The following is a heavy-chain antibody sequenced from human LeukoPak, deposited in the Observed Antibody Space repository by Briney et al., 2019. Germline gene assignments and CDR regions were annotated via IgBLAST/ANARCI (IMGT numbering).Heavy chain of an antibody. CDR1: GYSFENHW. V-gene: IGHV5-51*01. Sequence: GESLKISCRGSGYSFENHWIAWVRQLPGQGLEWMGIIYPDDSDTTYSPSFEGQVTISVDKSINTAYLQWNTLEASDTAIYYCARQGVPVAGPLWLDPWGQGTLVTVSS. CDR2: IYPDDSDT. J-gene: IGHJ5*02. CDR3: ARQGVPVAGPLWLDP. D-gene: IGHD6-19*01.